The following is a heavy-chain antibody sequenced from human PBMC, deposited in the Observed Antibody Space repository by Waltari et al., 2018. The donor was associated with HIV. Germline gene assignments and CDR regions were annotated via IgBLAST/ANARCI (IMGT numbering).Heavy chain of an antibody. CDR1: GFTFSNYS. D-gene: IGHD3-10*01. V-gene: IGHV3-21*01. CDR3: ASGF. J-gene: IGHJ6*02. CDR2: ISSNSNFR. Sequence: EVQLVESGGGLVKPGGSLRLSCVVSGFTFSNYSMNWVRQAPGGWLEWVSAISSNSNFRYYADSVKGRFTISRDNAKNSLYLQMNSLRAEDTAVYYCASGFWGQGTTVTVSS.